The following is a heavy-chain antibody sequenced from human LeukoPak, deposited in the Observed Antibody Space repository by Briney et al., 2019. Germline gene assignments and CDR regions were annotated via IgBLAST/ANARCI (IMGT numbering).Heavy chain of an antibody. Sequence: ASVKVSCKASGYTFTSYAMHWVRQAPGQRLEWMGWINAGNGHTKYSQKFQGRVTITRDTSASTAYMELSSLRSEDTAVYYCARDQFSSSCPDYWGQGTLVTVSS. CDR3: ARDQFSSSCPDY. CDR1: GYTFTSYA. J-gene: IGHJ4*02. V-gene: IGHV1-3*01. D-gene: IGHD6-13*01. CDR2: INAGNGHT.